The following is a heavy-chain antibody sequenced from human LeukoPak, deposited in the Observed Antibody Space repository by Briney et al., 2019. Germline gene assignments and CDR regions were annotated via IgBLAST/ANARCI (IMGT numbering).Heavy chain of an antibody. D-gene: IGHD6-19*01. Sequence: SETLSLTCTVSGGSISSYYWSWIRQPPGKGLEWIGYIYYSGSTNYNPSLKSRVTISVDTSKNQFSLKLSSVTAADTAVYYCARGGAVAGTGYWGQGTLVTVSS. CDR3: ARGGAVAGTGY. CDR2: IYYSGST. CDR1: GGSISSYY. J-gene: IGHJ4*02. V-gene: IGHV4-59*08.